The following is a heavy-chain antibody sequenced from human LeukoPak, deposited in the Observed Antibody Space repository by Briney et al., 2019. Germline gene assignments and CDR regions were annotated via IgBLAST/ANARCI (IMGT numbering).Heavy chain of an antibody. J-gene: IGHJ5*02. CDR3: ARGGITMDRGDLHDNWFDP. CDR1: GGSISSYY. Sequence: SETLSLTCTDSGGSISSYYWSWIRQPPGKGLEWIGYIYYSGSTNYNPSLKSRVTISVDTSKNQFSLKLSSVTAADTAVYYCARGGITMDRGDLHDNWFDPWGQGTLVTVSS. V-gene: IGHV4-59*01. CDR2: IYYSGST. D-gene: IGHD3-10*01.